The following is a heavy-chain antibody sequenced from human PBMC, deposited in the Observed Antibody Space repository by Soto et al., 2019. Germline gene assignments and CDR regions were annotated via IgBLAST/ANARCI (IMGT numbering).Heavy chain of an antibody. CDR2: INHSGST. J-gene: IGHJ4*02. V-gene: IGHV4-34*01. CDR1: GGSFSGYY. D-gene: IGHD2-2*01. Sequence: SETLSLTCAVYGGSFSGYYWSWIRQPPGKGLEWIGEINHSGSTNYNPSLKSRVTISVDTSKNQFSLKLSSVTAADTAVYYCASDPFGTSSYQNWGQGTLVTVSS. CDR3: ASDPFGTSSYQN.